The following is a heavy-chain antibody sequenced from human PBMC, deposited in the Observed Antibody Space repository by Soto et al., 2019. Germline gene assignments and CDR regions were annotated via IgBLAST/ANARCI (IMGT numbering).Heavy chain of an antibody. Sequence: EVQLVESGGGLVQPGGSLRLSCAASGFTFSSYSMNWVRQTPGKGLEWVSYISSSSSTIYYADSVKGRFTISRDNAKNSLYLQMNSLRAEDTAVYYCARDPTSDIFLMVYAMNDAFDIWGQGTLVPVSS. CDR1: GFTFSSYS. J-gene: IGHJ3*02. V-gene: IGHV3-48*01. CDR2: ISSSSSTI. CDR3: ARDPTSDIFLMVYAMNDAFDI. D-gene: IGHD2-8*01.